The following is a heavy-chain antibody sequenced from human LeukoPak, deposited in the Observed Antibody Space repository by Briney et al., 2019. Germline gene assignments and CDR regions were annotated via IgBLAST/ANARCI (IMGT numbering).Heavy chain of an antibody. CDR3: ARQATVVERGFDY. D-gene: IGHD3-22*01. J-gene: IGHJ4*02. Sequence: SETLSLTCTVSGGSISSSSYYWGWIRQPPGKGLEWIGSIYYSGSTYYNPSLKSRVTISVDTSKNQFSLKLSSVTAADTAVYYCARQATVVERGFDYWGQGTLVTVSS. CDR2: IYYSGST. CDR1: GGSISSSSYY. V-gene: IGHV4-39*01.